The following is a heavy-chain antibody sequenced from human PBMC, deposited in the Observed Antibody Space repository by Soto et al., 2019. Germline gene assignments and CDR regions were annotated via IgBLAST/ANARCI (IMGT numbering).Heavy chain of an antibody. D-gene: IGHD2-15*01. J-gene: IGHJ6*02. Sequence: QVQLQESGPGLVKPSQTLSLTCTVSGGPISSGGYYWSWIRQHPGKGLEWIGYIYYSGSTYYNPSLKSRVTISVDTSKNQFSLKLSSVTAADTAVYYCARDHCSGGSCYPAGGMDVWGQGTTVTVSS. CDR2: IYYSGST. CDR1: GGPISSGGYY. CDR3: ARDHCSGGSCYPAGGMDV. V-gene: IGHV4-31*03.